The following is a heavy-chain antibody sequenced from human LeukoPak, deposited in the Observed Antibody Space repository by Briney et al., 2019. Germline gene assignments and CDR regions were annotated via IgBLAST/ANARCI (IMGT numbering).Heavy chain of an antibody. CDR3: ARAFGELLSLYYYYYGMDV. J-gene: IGHJ6*02. V-gene: IGHV1-69*13. CDR2: IIPIFGTA. CDR1: GGTFSSYA. D-gene: IGHD3-10*01. Sequence: GASVKVSCKASGGTFSSYAISWVRQAPGQGLEWMGGIIPIFGTANYAQKFQGRVTITADESTSTAYMELSSLRSEDTAVYYCARAFGELLSLYYYYYGMDVWGQGTTVTVSS.